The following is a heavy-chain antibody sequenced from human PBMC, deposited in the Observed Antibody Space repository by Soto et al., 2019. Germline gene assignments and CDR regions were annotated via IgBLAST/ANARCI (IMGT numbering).Heavy chain of an antibody. CDR1: GFTFDDYA. V-gene: IGHV3-9*01. D-gene: IGHD6-19*01. CDR3: EQGAVAAYYCYAMDV. J-gene: IGHJ6*02. Sequence: EVQLVESGGGLVQPGRSLRLSCAASGFTFDDYAMHWVRQAPGKGLEWVSGISWNSGTIGYADSVKGRFTISRDNAKNSLYLQMNSLRAEDTALYYCEQGAVAAYYCYAMDVWGQGTTVTVSS. CDR2: ISWNSGTI.